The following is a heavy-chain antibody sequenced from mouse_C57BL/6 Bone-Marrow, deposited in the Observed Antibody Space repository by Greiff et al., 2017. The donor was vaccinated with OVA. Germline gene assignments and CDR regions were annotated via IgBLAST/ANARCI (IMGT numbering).Heavy chain of an antibody. V-gene: IGHV1-55*01. J-gene: IGHJ4*01. CDR2: IYPGSGST. CDR1: GYTFTSYW. Sequence: QVQLQQPGAELVKPGASVKMSCKASGYTFTSYWITWVKQRPGQGLEWIGDIYPGSGSTNYNEKFKSKATLTVDTSSSTAYMQLSSLTSEDSAVYYCAIQVITTVVASGYYAMDYWGQGTSVTVSS. D-gene: IGHD1-1*01. CDR3: AIQVITTVVASGYYAMDY.